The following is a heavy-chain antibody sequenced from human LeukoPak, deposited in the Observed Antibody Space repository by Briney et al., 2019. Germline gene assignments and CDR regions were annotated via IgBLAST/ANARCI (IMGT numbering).Heavy chain of an antibody. Sequence: SETLSLTCAVYGYSISSTNWWGWIRQPPGKGLEWIGYIYYSGSTYYNPSLKSRVTMSVDTSKNQFSLKLSSVTAVDTAVYYCARTNERERGGEAFDIWGQGTMVTVSS. D-gene: IGHD3-16*01. CDR1: GYSISSTNW. V-gene: IGHV4-28*01. CDR2: IYYSGST. J-gene: IGHJ3*02. CDR3: ARTNERERGGEAFDI.